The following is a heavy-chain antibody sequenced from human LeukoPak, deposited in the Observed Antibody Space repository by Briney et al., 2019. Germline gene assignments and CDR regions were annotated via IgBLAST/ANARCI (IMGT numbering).Heavy chain of an antibody. J-gene: IGHJ4*02. V-gene: IGHV3-74*01. CDR3: SRSLLGGADH. CDR1: GFTFSDHW. D-gene: IGHD3-16*01. CDR2: INRDGSKK. Sequence: GASLRLSCAGSGFTFSDHWMHWVPQAPGEGLVWVSRINRDGSKKDYADSVKGRFSISRDNAKSTMYLEMNSLRAEDTAVYYCSRSLLGGADHWGQGTLVTVSS.